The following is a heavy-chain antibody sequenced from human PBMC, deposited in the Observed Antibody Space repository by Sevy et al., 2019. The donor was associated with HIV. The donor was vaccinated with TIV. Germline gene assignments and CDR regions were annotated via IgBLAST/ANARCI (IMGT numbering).Heavy chain of an antibody. CDR2: ISPYNDKT. V-gene: IGHV1-18*01. CDR3: AIGGSSYDVLTYYDH. D-gene: IGHD3-9*01. CDR1: GYNFKTYG. J-gene: IGHJ4*02. Sequence: ASVKVSCKASGYNFKTYGITWLRQAPGEWFEWMGWISPYNDKTQCEQKFQGRVTMTTDTSTKTVYMELTSLGSDDTAVYYCAIGGSSYDVLTYYDHWGQGTLVTVSS.